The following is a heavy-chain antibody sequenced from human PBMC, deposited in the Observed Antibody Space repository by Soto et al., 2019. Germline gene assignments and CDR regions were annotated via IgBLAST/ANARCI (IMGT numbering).Heavy chain of an antibody. Sequence: QVQLVESGGGVVQPGRSLRLSCAASGFTFSSYGMHWVRQAPGKGLEWVAVIWYDGSNKYYADSVKGRFTISRDNSKNTLYLQMNSLRAEDTAVYYCARAQGYGDYYYYYYGMDVWGQGTTVTVSS. CDR2: IWYDGSNK. J-gene: IGHJ6*02. D-gene: IGHD4-17*01. CDR1: GFTFSSYG. V-gene: IGHV3-33*01. CDR3: ARAQGYGDYYYYYYGMDV.